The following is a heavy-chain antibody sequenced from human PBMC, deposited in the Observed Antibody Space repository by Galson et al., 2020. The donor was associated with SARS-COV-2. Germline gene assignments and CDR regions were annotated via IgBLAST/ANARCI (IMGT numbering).Heavy chain of an antibody. CDR1: GFTFSSYG. Sequence: QLGESLKISCAASGFTFSSYGMHWVRQAPGKGLEWVAVIWYDGSNKYYADSVKGRFTISRDNSKNTLYLQMNSLRAEDTAVYYCARDIPAAINDAFDIWGQGTMVTVS. J-gene: IGHJ3*02. D-gene: IGHD2-2*02. V-gene: IGHV3-33*01. CDR2: IWYDGSNK. CDR3: ARDIPAAINDAFDI.